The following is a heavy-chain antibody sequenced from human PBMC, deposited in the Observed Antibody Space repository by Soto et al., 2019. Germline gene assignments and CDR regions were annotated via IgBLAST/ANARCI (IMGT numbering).Heavy chain of an antibody. D-gene: IGHD1-26*01. V-gene: IGHV3-53*01. Sequence: EVQLVESGGGLIQPGGSLRLSCAASGFTVMDNYMTWVRQAPGKGLGWVSVMYSGGTATSYADSVKGRFTVSRDSSKNTVSLQLDSLRAEDTAVYYCARGVPVGAIGRFYFDSWGQGTLVTVSS. CDR1: GFTVMDNY. CDR2: MYSGGTAT. J-gene: IGHJ4*02. CDR3: ARGVPVGAIGRFYFDS.